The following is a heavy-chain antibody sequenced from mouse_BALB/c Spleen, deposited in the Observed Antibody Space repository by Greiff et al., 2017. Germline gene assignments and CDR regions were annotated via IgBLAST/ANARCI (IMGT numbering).Heavy chain of an antibody. CDR3: ARDEAARATRFAY. D-gene: IGHD3-1*01. J-gene: IGHJ3*01. CDR2: ISNLAYSI. V-gene: IGHV5-15*02. Sequence: DVMLVESGGGLVQPGGSRKLSCAASGFTFSDYGMAWVRQAPGKGPEWVAFISNLAYSIYYADTVTGRFTISRENAKNTLYLEMSSLRSEDTAMYYCARDEAARATRFAYWGQGTLVTVSA. CDR1: GFTFSDYG.